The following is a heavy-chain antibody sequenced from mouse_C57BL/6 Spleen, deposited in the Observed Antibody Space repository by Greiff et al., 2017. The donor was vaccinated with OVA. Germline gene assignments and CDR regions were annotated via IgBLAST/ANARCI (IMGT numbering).Heavy chain of an antibody. J-gene: IGHJ4*01. CDR2: ISSGSSTI. CDR3: ARGEYDVDYYAMDY. V-gene: IGHV5-17*01. Sequence: EVQGVESGGGLVKPGGSLKLSCAASGFTFSDYGMHWVRQAPEKGLEWVAYISSGSSTIYYADTVKGRFTISRDNAKNTLFLQMTSLRSEDTAMYYCARGEYDVDYYAMDYWGQGTSVTVSS. D-gene: IGHD2-14*01. CDR1: GFTFSDYG.